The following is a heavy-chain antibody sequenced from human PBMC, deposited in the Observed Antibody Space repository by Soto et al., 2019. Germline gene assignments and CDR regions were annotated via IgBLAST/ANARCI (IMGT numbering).Heavy chain of an antibody. CDR2: IYYSGST. D-gene: IGHD3-10*01. CDR1: GGSISSSSYY. Sequence: SETLSLTCTVSGGSISSSSYYWGWIRQPPGKGLEWIGSIYYSGSTYYNPSLKSRVTISVDTSKNQFSLKLSSVTAADTAVHYCARQDSGSYPKGWGLNWFDPWGQGTLVTVSS. J-gene: IGHJ5*02. V-gene: IGHV4-39*01. CDR3: ARQDSGSYPKGWGLNWFDP.